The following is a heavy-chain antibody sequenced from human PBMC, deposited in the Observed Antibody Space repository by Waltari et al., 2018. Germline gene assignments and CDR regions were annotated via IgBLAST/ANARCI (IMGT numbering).Heavy chain of an antibody. Sequence: QVQLVQSGAEVKKPGASVKVSCKASGYTFTGYYMHWVRQAPGQGLEWMGWINPNSGGTNYAQKFQGRVTMTRDTSISTAYMELSRLRSDDTAVYYCARVRVAAAGKYYFDYWGQGTLVTVSS. V-gene: IGHV1-2*02. CDR1: GYTFTGYY. J-gene: IGHJ4*02. D-gene: IGHD6-13*01. CDR2: INPNSGGT. CDR3: ARVRVAAAGKYYFDY.